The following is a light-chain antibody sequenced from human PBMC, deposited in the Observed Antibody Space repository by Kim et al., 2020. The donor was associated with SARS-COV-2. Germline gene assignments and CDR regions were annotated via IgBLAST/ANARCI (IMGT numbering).Light chain of an antibody. V-gene: IGLV6-57*03. Sequence: SETPVKTVTLSCTRSSGRIASNFVQWYQQRPGSAPTSVIYEDNQRPSWVPDRFSGSIDDSSNSASLTISGLKTEDEADYYCQSGRLFGGGTQLTVL. CDR1: SGRIASNF. CDR2: EDN. CDR3: QSGRL. J-gene: IGLJ2*01.